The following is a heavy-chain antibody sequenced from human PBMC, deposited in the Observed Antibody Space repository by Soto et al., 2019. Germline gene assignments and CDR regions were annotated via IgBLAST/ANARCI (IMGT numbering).Heavy chain of an antibody. Sequence: QVQLVQCGGEVKRPGASVRVSCKTSGYTFSNYGITWVRQAPVQPLEWLGWISLYSDGTNHAQKFQGRVSMTTDTYTTTAYMELRSLRSDDTAVYYCARVVPGAEAWFGPWGQGTLVTVSS. CDR2: ISLYSDGT. V-gene: IGHV1-18*01. CDR1: GYTFSNYG. D-gene: IGHD2-2*01. CDR3: ARVVPGAEAWFGP. J-gene: IGHJ5*02.